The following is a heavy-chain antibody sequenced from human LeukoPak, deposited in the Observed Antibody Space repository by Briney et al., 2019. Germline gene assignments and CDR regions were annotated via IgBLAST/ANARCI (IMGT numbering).Heavy chain of an antibody. CDR3: ARDHGKQWPRYNWFDP. CDR1: GYTFTNYG. J-gene: IGHJ5*02. V-gene: IGHV1-18*01. Sequence: ASVKVSCKASGYTFTNYGINWVRQAPGQGLEWMGWISAYNENTNYAQKFQGRVTMTTDTSTSTAYMELWSLRSDDTAVYYCARDHGKQWPRYNWFDPWGQGTLVTVSS. D-gene: IGHD6-19*01. CDR2: ISAYNENT.